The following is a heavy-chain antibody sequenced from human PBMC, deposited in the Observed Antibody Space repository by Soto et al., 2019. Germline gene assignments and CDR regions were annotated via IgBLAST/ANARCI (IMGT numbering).Heavy chain of an antibody. CDR1: GYTFTSYD. CDR2: MNPNSGNT. V-gene: IGHV1-8*01. Sequence: QVQLVQSGGEVKKPGASVKVSCKASGYTFTSYDINWVRQATGQGLEWMGWMNPNSGNTGYAQKFQGRVTMTRNTSVSTAYMELRRLRSEDTAVYYCARGQVVWFGVGIDWFDHWVQGTLVTVS. J-gene: IGHJ5*02. CDR3: ARGQVVWFGVGIDWFDH. D-gene: IGHD3-10*01.